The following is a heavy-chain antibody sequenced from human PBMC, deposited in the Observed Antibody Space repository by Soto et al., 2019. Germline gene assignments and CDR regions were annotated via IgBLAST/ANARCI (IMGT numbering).Heavy chain of an antibody. J-gene: IGHJ4*02. Sequence: QLQLQESGPGLVKPSETLSLTCTVSDNSISSSRYYWGWIRQPPGEGLEWIGNIYYSGVTNYNPPLKSRLTISLDTSKSQFSLKLSSVSAADTAVYYCARQEGYTAGCQGYWGPGTLVTVAS. D-gene: IGHD2-21*02. CDR1: DNSISSSRYY. CDR2: IYYSGVT. V-gene: IGHV4-39*01. CDR3: ARQEGYTAGCQGY.